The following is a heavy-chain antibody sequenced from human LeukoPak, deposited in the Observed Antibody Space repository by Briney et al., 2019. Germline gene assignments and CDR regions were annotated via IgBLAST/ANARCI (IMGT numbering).Heavy chain of an antibody. J-gene: IGHJ6*03. CDR2: ISSSSSTI. CDR1: GFTFSSYS. V-gene: IGHV3-48*04. CDR3: ARDTDYYYYMDV. Sequence: GGSLRLSCAASGFTFSSYSMNWVRQAPEKGLEWVSYISSSSSTIYYADSVKGRFTISRDNAKNSLYLQMNSLRAEDTAVYYCARDTDYYYYMDVWGKGTTVTVSS.